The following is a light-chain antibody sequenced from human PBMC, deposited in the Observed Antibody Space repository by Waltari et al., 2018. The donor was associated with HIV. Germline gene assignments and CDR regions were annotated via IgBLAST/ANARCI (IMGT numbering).Light chain of an antibody. CDR3: AAWDDTLSGFYV. CDR2: KNY. J-gene: IGLJ1*01. Sequence: QSVLTQPPSASGTLGQRVTISCSGSSSTVGSNYVSWYQEIPGTAPKLLIYKNYQRPSGVPDRFPGSKSGTSASLAISGLRSEDETDYYCAAWDDTLSGFYVFGSGTKVTVL. CDR1: SSTVGSNY. V-gene: IGLV1-47*01.